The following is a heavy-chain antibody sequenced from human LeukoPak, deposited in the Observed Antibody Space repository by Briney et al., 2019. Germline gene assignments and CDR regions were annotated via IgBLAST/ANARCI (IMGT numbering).Heavy chain of an antibody. J-gene: IGHJ4*02. CDR3: AGDSNQDY. CDR2: LYSGGTT. D-gene: IGHD6-13*01. V-gene: IGHV3-66*02. Sequence: GGSLRLSCAASGFTLSSTYMSWVRQAPGKGLEWVSVLYSGGTTYYPDSVKGRFTISRDNSKNTLYLQLNSLRAEGTAVYYCAGDSNQDYWGQGTLVTVSS. CDR1: GFTLSSTY.